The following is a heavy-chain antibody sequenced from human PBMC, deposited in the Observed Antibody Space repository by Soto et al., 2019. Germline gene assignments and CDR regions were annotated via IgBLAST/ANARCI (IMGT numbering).Heavy chain of an antibody. CDR2: IIPIFGTA. D-gene: IGHD6-6*01. CDR1: GGTFSSYA. J-gene: IGHJ4*02. CDR3: ARDHRQLALRYYFDY. V-gene: IGHV1-69*13. Sequence: GASVKVSCKASGGTFSSYAISWVRQAPGQGLEWMGGIIPIFGTANYAQKFQGRVTITADESTSTAYMELSSLRSEDTAVYYCARDHRQLALRYYFDYWGQGTLVTVSS.